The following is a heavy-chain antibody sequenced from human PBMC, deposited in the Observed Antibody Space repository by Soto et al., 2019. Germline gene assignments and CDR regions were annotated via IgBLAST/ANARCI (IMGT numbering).Heavy chain of an antibody. D-gene: IGHD3-3*01. J-gene: IGHJ4*02. CDR3: ARGTIFRVVITSFDY. V-gene: IGHV4-30-2*01. CDR2: IYHSGST. CDR1: GGSISNVGYS. Sequence: QLQLQDSGSGLVKPSQTLSLTCAVSGGSISNVGYSWSWIRQPPGKGLEWIGYIYHSGSTYYNPSLKSRVTISVDRSNNQFSLRLNSVTAADTAVYYCARGTIFRVVITSFDYWGQGTLVTVSS.